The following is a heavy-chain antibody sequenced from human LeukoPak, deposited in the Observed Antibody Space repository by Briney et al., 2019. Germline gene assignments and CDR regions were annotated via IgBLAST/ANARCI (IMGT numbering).Heavy chain of an antibody. V-gene: IGHV4-39*01. CDR1: GGSISSGSYY. J-gene: IGHJ6*02. CDR3: VRLHYYYAMDV. Sequence: SETLSVTCTVSGGSISSGSYYGGWIRQPPGKGLELIGSIHYSGSSYHNPSLKSRVSISIDTSKNQFSLKLSSVTAADTAIYFCVRLHYYYAMDVWGQGTLVTVSS. CDR2: IHYSGSS.